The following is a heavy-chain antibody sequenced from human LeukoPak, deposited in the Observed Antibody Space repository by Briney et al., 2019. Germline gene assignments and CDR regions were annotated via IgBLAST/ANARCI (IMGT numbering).Heavy chain of an antibody. CDR3: ASYRDYTRDAFDI. J-gene: IGHJ3*02. V-gene: IGHV4-59*01. CDR1: GGSISSYY. D-gene: IGHD4-17*01. CDR2: IYYSGST. Sequence: SETLSLTCTVSGGSISSYYWSWIRQPPGKGLEWIGYIYYSGSTNYNPSLKSRVTISVDTSKNQFSLKLCSVTAEDTAVYYCASYRDYTRDAFDIWGQGTMVTVSP.